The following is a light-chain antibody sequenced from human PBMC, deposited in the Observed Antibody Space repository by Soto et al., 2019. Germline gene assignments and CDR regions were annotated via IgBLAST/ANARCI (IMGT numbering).Light chain of an antibody. CDR2: DAS. Sequence: EIIMTQSPSTLSVSPVDRVTLSCMASQSVDINLAWYQQKPGQAPRLLIFDASRRATGIPDRFSGRGSGTDFTLTISRLEPEDFAVYYCQQYGSSLITFGGGTKVDIK. V-gene: IGKV3-20*01. CDR3: QQYGSSLIT. J-gene: IGKJ4*01. CDR1: QSVDIN.